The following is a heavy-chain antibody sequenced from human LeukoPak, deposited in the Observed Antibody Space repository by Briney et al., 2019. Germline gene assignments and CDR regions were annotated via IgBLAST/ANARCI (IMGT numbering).Heavy chain of an antibody. Sequence: GGSLRLSCAASGFTFSRYAMHWVRQAPGKGLEYVSAISNNGGSTYYADSVKGRFTISRDNSKNTLYLQMSSLRAEDTAVYYCVKPDGGVWGVVDCWGQGTLVTVSS. D-gene: IGHD2-8*01. CDR3: VKPDGGVWGVVDC. CDR2: ISNNGGST. V-gene: IGHV3-64D*06. CDR1: GFTFSRYA. J-gene: IGHJ4*02.